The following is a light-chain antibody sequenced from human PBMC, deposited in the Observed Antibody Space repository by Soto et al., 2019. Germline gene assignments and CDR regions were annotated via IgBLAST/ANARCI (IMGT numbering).Light chain of an antibody. CDR1: QSVSSSY. CDR2: GTS. J-gene: IGKJ1*01. CDR3: QQYGNSPWT. V-gene: IGKV3-20*01. Sequence: ETVLTQSPGTLSLSPGQRATLSCRASQSVSSSYLAWLQQKPGQAPRLLVYGTSSRASGIPDRFSGSGSGTDFTLTISRLEPEDFAVYYCQQYGNSPWTFGQGTRVEI.